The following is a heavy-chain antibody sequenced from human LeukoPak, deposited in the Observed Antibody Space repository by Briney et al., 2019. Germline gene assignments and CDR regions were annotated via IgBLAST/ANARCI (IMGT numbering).Heavy chain of an antibody. CDR3: ARHDSSGWYDY. CDR1: GYTFTSYW. Sequence: GESLKISCKGSGYTFTSYWIGWVRQLPGEGLEWMGFIYPGDSDTRYSPSFQGQVTISADKSISTAYLQWSSLKASDTAMYYCARHDSSGWYDYWGQGTLVTVSS. J-gene: IGHJ4*02. D-gene: IGHD6-19*01. V-gene: IGHV5-51*01. CDR2: IYPGDSDT.